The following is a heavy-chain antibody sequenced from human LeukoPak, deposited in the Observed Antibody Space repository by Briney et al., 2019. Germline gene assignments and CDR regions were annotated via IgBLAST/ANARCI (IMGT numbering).Heavy chain of an antibody. CDR2: IISSSSYT. Sequence: GGSLRLSCAASGFTFSDYDMSWIRQAPGKGLEWVSYIISSSSYTNYADSVRGRFTISRDNAKNTLYLQMNSLRAEDTAVYYCARISSYAFDIWGQGTRVTVSS. V-gene: IGHV3-11*06. CDR1: GFTFSDYD. CDR3: ARISSYAFDI. D-gene: IGHD6-13*01. J-gene: IGHJ3*02.